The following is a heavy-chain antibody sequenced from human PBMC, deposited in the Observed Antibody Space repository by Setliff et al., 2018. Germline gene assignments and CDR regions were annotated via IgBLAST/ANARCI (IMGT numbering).Heavy chain of an antibody. CDR3: VRDRAAIVVGPPTAAFDI. V-gene: IGHV1-18*01. D-gene: IGHD2-2*01. CDR2: ISGYNGYT. Sequence: ASVKVSCKAFGYTFAKYGTSWVRQAPGQGLEWMGWISGYNGYTAHAQKLQGRVTLTTDTSTGTAYMEVRSLRSDDTAQYYCVRDRAAIVVGPPTAAFDIWGQGTMVTVSS. CDR1: GYTFAKYG. J-gene: IGHJ3*02.